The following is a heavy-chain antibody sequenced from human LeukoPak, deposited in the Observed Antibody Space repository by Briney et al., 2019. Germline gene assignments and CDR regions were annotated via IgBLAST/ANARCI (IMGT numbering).Heavy chain of an antibody. Sequence: SSETLSLTCTVSGGSISSGGYYWSWIRQPPGKGLEWIGYIYHSGSIYYNPSLKSRVTISVDRSKNQFSLKLSSVAAADTAVYYCAIHSAGRGYCSGGSCYKPDYWGQGTLVTVSS. CDR2: IYHSGSI. V-gene: IGHV4-30-2*01. J-gene: IGHJ4*02. D-gene: IGHD2-15*01. CDR1: GGSISSGGYY. CDR3: AIHSAGRGYCSGGSCYKPDY.